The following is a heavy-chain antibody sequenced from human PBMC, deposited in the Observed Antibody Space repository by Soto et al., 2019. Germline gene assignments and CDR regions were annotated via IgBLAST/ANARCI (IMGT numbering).Heavy chain of an antibody. CDR2: INHSGST. CDR1: GGSFSGYY. Sequence: QVQLQQWGAGLLKPSETLSLTCAVYGGSFSGYYWSWIRQPPGKGLEWIGEINHSGSTNYNPSLKSRVTISVDTSKNQFSLKLSSVTAADTAVYYCAGSSGYGWLGLRNFDCWGQGTLVTVSS. J-gene: IGHJ4*02. CDR3: AGSSGYGWLGLRNFDC. V-gene: IGHV4-34*01. D-gene: IGHD5-12*01.